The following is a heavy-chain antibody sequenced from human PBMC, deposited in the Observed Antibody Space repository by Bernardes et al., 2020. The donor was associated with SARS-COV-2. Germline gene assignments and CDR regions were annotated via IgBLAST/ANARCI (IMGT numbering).Heavy chain of an antibody. CDR3: ARRGTTVTTEGFEGGWRSARSRTQDGMDV. V-gene: IGHV5-51*01. D-gene: IGHD4-17*01. Sequence: GESLKISCKGSGYSFTSYWIGWVRQMPGKGLEWMGIIYPGDSDTRYSPSFQGQVTISADKSISTAYLQWSSLKASDTAMYYCARRGTTVTTEGFEGGWRSARSRTQDGMDVWGQGTTVTVSS. CDR2: IYPGDSDT. J-gene: IGHJ6*02. CDR1: GYSFTSYW.